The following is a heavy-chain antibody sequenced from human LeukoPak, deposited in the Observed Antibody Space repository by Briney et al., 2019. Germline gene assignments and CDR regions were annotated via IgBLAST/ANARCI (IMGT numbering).Heavy chain of an antibody. D-gene: IGHD3-16*01. J-gene: IGHJ6*03. Sequence: SQTLSLTCTVSGASISSGGYSWSWIRQPPGKGLEWIGYIYDIARGDHNPSLKSRVTILIDTSKNQFSLKLSSVTAADTAVYYCARVASTWDYAHYYYMDVWGTGITVTVSS. V-gene: IGHV4-30-4*07. CDR1: GASISSGGYS. CDR3: ARVASTWDYAHYYYMDV. CDR2: IYDIARG.